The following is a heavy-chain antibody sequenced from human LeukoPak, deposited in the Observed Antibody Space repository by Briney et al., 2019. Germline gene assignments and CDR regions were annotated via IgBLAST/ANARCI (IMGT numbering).Heavy chain of an antibody. D-gene: IGHD5-24*01. Sequence: SETLSLTCAVYGGSFSGYYWSWIRQPPGKGLEWIGEINHSGSTNYNPSLKSRVTISVDTSKNQFSLKLSSVTAADTAVYYCARDVDRGLHRAFDIWGQGTMVTVSS. J-gene: IGHJ3*02. CDR3: ARDVDRGLHRAFDI. V-gene: IGHV4-34*01. CDR2: INHSGST. CDR1: GGSFSGYY.